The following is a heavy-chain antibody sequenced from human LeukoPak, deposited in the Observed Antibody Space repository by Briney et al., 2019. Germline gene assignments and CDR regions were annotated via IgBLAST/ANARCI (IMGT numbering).Heavy chain of an antibody. CDR2: ISSSGSTI. V-gene: IGHV3-11*01. CDR1: GFTFSDYY. CDR3: ARDRGTGPPNGNWFDP. D-gene: IGHD1-1*01. J-gene: IGHJ5*02. Sequence: PGGSLRLPCAASGFTFSDYYMSWIRQAPGKGLEWVSYISSSGSTIYYADSVKGRFTISRDNAKNSLYLQMNSPRAEDTAVYYCARDRGTGPPNGNWFDPWGQGTLVTVSS.